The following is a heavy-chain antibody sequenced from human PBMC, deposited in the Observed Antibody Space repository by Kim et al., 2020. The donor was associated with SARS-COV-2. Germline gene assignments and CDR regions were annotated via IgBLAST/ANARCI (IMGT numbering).Heavy chain of an antibody. D-gene: IGHD3-3*01. CDR2: VYYSGKT. CDR1: GAPMDYYF. V-gene: IGHV4-59*13. J-gene: IGHJ5*02. Sequence: SETLSLTCSVSGAPMDYYFWSWVRQPPGKGLEWLGYVYYSGKTDYNPSLKSRLTISIDTSKSQFSLRLDSVTTTDTAMYYCARDNTIFGVVKAFDPWGQGALVIVSS. CDR3: ARDNTIFGVVKAFDP.